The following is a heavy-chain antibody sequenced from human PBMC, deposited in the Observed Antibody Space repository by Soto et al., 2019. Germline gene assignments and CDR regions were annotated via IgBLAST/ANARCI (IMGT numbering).Heavy chain of an antibody. CDR1: GFTFSDFT. CDR2: ISSGGSFI. V-gene: IGHV3-21*01. Sequence: EVQLVESGGGQVKPGGSLRLSCAASGFTFSDFTMNWVRQAQGKGLQWVSSISSGGSFISYADSVRGRFTLSRDNAKNSLYLQVDSLRAENTAVFFCARGSRRTFDYWGQWTLVTVSS. D-gene: IGHD1-26*01. CDR3: ARGSRRTFDY. J-gene: IGHJ4*02.